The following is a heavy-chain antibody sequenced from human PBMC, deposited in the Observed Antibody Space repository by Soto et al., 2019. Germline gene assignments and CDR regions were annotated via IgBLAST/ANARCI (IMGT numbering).Heavy chain of an antibody. J-gene: IGHJ5*02. CDR2: ISVYNGHT. CDR3: ARDYLSQQLVRWFEP. Sequence: QVQLVQSGAEVKKPGASVKVSCKASGYTFASYAISWVRQAPGQGLEWMGWISVYNGHTNYAQKFQGRVTMTTDTSTSTAYMELRSLRSDDTAVYYCARDYLSQQLVRWFEPWGQGTLVTVSS. D-gene: IGHD6-13*01. CDR1: GYTFASYA. V-gene: IGHV1-18*01.